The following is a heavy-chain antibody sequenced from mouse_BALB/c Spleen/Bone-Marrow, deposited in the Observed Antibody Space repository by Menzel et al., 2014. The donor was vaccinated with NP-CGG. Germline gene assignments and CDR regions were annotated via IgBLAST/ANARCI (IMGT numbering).Heavy chain of an antibody. Sequence: EVQLVESGGGLVQPGGSLKLSRAASGFDFSRYWMSWVRQAPGKGLEWIGEINPDSSTINYTPSLKDKFIISRDNAKNTLYLQMSKVRSEDTALYYCARLSYYGRFAYWGQGTLVTVSA. CDR2: INPDSSTI. J-gene: IGHJ3*01. CDR3: ARLSYYGRFAY. D-gene: IGHD1-1*01. CDR1: GFDFSRYW. V-gene: IGHV4-1*02.